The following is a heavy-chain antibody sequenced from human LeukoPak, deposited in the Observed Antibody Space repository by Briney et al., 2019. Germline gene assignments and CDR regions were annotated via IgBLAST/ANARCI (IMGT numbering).Heavy chain of an antibody. Sequence: GSSVKVSCTASGGTFSSYAISWVRRAPRQGLGWRGEIIPIFGTANYAQKFQGRVTITADESTSTAYMELSSLRSEDTAVYYCATNTAAGSGEYFQHWGQGTLVTVSS. D-gene: IGHD6-13*01. J-gene: IGHJ1*01. CDR1: GGTFSSYA. V-gene: IGHV1-69*01. CDR2: IIPIFGTA. CDR3: ATNTAAGSGEYFQH.